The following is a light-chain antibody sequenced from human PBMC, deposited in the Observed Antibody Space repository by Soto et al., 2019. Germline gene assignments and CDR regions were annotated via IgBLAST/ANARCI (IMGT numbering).Light chain of an antibody. Sequence: DIQMTQSPSSLSASVGARVPITCRASQSISSYLNWYQQKPGKAPKLLIYGASSLQSGVPSRFSGSGSGTAFTLTISSLQPEDFATYYCQQSYNTPLFGGGTKVDIK. CDR1: QSISSY. V-gene: IGKV1-39*01. CDR3: QQSYNTPL. J-gene: IGKJ4*01. CDR2: GAS.